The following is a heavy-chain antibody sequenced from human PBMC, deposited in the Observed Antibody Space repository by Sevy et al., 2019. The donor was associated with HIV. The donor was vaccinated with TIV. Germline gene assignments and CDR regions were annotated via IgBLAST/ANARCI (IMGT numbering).Heavy chain of an antibody. CDR2: VSYDGGSR. CDR1: AFTFSTYA. V-gene: IGHV3-30*18. J-gene: IGHJ6*02. CDR3: AKEGGGCSGGNCYWATNYYGMDV. D-gene: IGHD2-15*01. Sequence: GGSLRLSCAASAFTFSTYAMHWVRQAPGKGLEWVAVVSYDGGSRHYADSVEGRFTIFRDNSKNTLYRQMKSLRGEDMAVCYCAKEGGGCSGGNCYWATNYYGMDVWGQGTTVTVS.